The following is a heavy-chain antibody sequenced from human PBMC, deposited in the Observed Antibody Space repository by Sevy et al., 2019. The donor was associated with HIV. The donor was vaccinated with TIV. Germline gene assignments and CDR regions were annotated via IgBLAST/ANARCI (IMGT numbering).Heavy chain of an antibody. D-gene: IGHD5-12*01. J-gene: IGHJ4*02. CDR1: GGSISSSDSY. V-gene: IGHV4-30-4*01. Sequence: SETLSLTCTVSGGSISSSDSYWSWIRQPPGKGLEWIGYIHYSGGTYYNPFLKSRVAMSVDTSEKKFSLKLSSLTAADTAVYYWASKRGYNHGPFDYWGQGTLVTVSS. CDR2: IHYSGGT. CDR3: ASKRGYNHGPFDY.